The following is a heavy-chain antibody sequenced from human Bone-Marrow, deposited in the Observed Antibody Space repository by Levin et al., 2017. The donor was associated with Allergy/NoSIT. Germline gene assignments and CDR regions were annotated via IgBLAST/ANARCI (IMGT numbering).Heavy chain of an antibody. Sequence: LSLTCAASGFTFSSYSMNWVRQAPGKGLEWVSYISSSSSTIYYADSVKGRFTISRDNAKNSLYLQMNSLRDEDTAVYYCARDRGNTEYYYYYYGMDVWGQGTTVTVSS. CDR3: ARDRGNTEYYYYYYGMDV. CDR1: GFTFSSYS. V-gene: IGHV3-48*02. CDR2: ISSSSSTI. J-gene: IGHJ6*02. D-gene: IGHD3-10*01.